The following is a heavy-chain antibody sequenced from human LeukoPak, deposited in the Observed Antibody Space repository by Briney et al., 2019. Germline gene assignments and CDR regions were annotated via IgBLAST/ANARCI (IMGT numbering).Heavy chain of an antibody. D-gene: IGHD3-3*02. V-gene: IGHV4-39*01. CDR3: ARVGIKAPFDP. CDR2: SYYSGNT. CDR1: GGSITTTTYY. Sequence: SETLSLTCTLSGGSITTTTYYWGWIRQPPGKGLEWIGSSYYSGNTYYNPSLKSRLTISIDTSRKQFSLKLSSVTAADTAVYYCARVGIKAPFDPWGQGTLVTVSS. J-gene: IGHJ5*02.